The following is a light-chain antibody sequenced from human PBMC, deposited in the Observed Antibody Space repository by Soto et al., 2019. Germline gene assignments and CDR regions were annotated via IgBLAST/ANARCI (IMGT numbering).Light chain of an antibody. CDR3: QQYNNWPPT. V-gene: IGKV3-15*01. J-gene: IGKJ1*01. CDR1: QSFNSIY. Sequence: EILMTQSPGTLSLSPGERATLSCRASQSFNSIYLAWYQQKPGQAPRLLISGAFTRATGIPASFSGSGSGTEFSLTISSLQSEDFAVYYCQQYNNWPPTFGQGTKVDIK. CDR2: GAF.